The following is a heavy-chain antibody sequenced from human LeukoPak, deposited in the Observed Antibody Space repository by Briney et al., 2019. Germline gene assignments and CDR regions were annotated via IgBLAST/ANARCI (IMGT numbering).Heavy chain of an antibody. CDR3: ARDNSRREGGTTFWWFDP. V-gene: IGHV1-18*01. Sequence: GASVKVSCKASGYTFTSYGISWVRQAPGQGLEWMGWISAYNGNTNYAQKLQGRVTMTTDTSTSTAYMELRSLRSDDTAVYFCARDNSRREGGTTFWWFDPWGQGTLVTVSS. J-gene: IGHJ5*02. D-gene: IGHD1-26*01. CDR1: GYTFTSYG. CDR2: ISAYNGNT.